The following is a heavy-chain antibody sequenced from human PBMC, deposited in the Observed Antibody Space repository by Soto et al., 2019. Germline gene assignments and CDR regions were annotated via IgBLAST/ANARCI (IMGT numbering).Heavy chain of an antibody. V-gene: IGHV3-15*07. D-gene: IGHD3-3*01. CDR3: TTYDFWSGYSGFDI. CDR1: GFTFSNAW. J-gene: IGHJ3*02. Sequence: EVQLVESGGGLVKPGGSLRLSCAASGFTFSNAWMNWVRQAPGKGLEWVGRIKSKTDGGTTDYAAPVNGRFTISRDDSKHTLYLQMNSVNTADTAVYYCTTYDFWSGYSGFDIWGQGTMVTVSS. CDR2: IKSKTDGGTT.